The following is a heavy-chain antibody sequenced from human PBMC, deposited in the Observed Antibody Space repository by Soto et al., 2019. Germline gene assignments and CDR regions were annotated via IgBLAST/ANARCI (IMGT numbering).Heavy chain of an antibody. Sequence: GGSLRLSCAASGFTFSSYAMHWVRQAPGKGLEWVAVISYDGSNKYYADSVKGRFTISRDNSKNTLYLQMNSLRAEGTAVYYCARDLSPYDFWSGPFDYWGQGTLVTVSS. D-gene: IGHD3-3*01. V-gene: IGHV3-30-3*01. CDR2: ISYDGSNK. J-gene: IGHJ4*02. CDR1: GFTFSSYA. CDR3: ARDLSPYDFWSGPFDY.